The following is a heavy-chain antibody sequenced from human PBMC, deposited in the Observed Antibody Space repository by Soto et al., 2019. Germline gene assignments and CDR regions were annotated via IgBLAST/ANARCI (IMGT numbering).Heavy chain of an antibody. CDR3: ARGSVAVTVISPAMDFHH. J-gene: IGHJ1*01. Sequence: QVQLVESGGGLVKPGGSLRLSCAASGFTFSDYYMSWIRQSPGEGLEWISYIGGSTYRKYADSVKGRFTIARDNAKNSLFLQMNSLRAEDTAMYYCARGSVAVTVISPAMDFHHWGQGALVTFS. CDR2: IGGSTYR. CDR1: GFTFSDYY. D-gene: IGHD2-21*02. V-gene: IGHV3-11*05.